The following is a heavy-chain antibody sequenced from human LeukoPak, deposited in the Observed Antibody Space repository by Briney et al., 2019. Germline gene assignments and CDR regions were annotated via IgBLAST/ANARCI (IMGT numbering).Heavy chain of an antibody. CDR1: GFTFSSYA. Sequence: GGSLRLSXAASGFTFSSYAMSWVRQAPGKGVEWVSAISGSGGSTYYADSVKGRFTISRDNSKNTLYLQMNSLRAEDTAVYYCAKGLPGIAALRSYFDYWGQGTLVTVSS. D-gene: IGHD6-13*01. V-gene: IGHV3-23*01. CDR3: AKGLPGIAALRSYFDY. CDR2: ISGSGGST. J-gene: IGHJ4*02.